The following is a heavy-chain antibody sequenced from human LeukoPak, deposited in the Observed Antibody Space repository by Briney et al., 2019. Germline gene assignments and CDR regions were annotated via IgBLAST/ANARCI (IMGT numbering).Heavy chain of an antibody. CDR3: ARQYSSSWYDDRGWFDP. Sequence: PSETLSLTCAVYGESFSGYYWSWIRQPPGKGLEWIGEINHSGSTNYNPSLKSRVTISVDTSRNQFSLNLSSVTAADTAVYYCARQYSSSWYDDRGWFDPWGQGTLVTVSS. V-gene: IGHV4-34*01. CDR2: INHSGST. J-gene: IGHJ5*02. D-gene: IGHD6-13*01. CDR1: GESFSGYY.